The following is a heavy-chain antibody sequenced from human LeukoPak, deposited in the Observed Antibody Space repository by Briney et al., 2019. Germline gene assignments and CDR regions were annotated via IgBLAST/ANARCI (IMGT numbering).Heavy chain of an antibody. V-gene: IGHV3-7*01. Sequence: GGSLRLSCAVSGLTFSSSWMDWVRQAPGKGLEWVASINPDGNMKYSADSVKGRFTISRDNAENSLYLQMNSLRVEDTAFYYCARDLAYSRLDYWGQGMLVTVSS. CDR1: GLTFSSSW. CDR2: INPDGNMK. CDR3: ARDLAYSRLDY. J-gene: IGHJ4*02. D-gene: IGHD5-18*01.